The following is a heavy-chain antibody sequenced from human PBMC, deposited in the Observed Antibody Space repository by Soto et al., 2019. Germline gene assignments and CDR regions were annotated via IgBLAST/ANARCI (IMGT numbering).Heavy chain of an antibody. CDR1: GYTFTGYY. V-gene: IGHV1-2*04. Sequence: ASVKVSCKASGYTFTGYYMHWVRQAPGQGLERMGWINPNSGGTNYAQKFQGWVTMTRDTSISTAYMELSRLRSDDTAVYYCAREGARGYCTNGVCPTDFYYYGLDVWGQGTTVTVSS. J-gene: IGHJ6*02. D-gene: IGHD2-8*01. CDR2: INPNSGGT. CDR3: AREGARGYCTNGVCPTDFYYYGLDV.